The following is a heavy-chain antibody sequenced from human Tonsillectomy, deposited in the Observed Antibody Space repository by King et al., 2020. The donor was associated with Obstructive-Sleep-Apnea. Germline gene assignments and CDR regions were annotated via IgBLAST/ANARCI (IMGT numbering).Heavy chain of an antibody. J-gene: IGHJ4*02. D-gene: IGHD6-19*01. CDR2: IWYDGRNK. Sequence: VQLVESGGGVVQPGRSLRLSCAASGFTFSSYGMHWVRQAPGKGLEWVAVIWYDGRNKYYADSVKGRFTISRDNSKNTLYLQMNSLRAEDTAVYYCARGNQGQWLPPEFDYWGQGTLVTVSS. CDR1: GFTFSSYG. CDR3: ARGNQGQWLPPEFDY. V-gene: IGHV3-33*01.